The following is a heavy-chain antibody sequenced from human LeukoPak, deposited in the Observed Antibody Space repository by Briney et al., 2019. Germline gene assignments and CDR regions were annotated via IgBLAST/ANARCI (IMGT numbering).Heavy chain of an antibody. D-gene: IGHD3-10*01. CDR2: ISGSGGST. V-gene: IGHV3-23*01. CDR3: VREAYGSGKSWFDP. CDR1: GFTFSSYG. J-gene: IGHJ5*02. Sequence: GGSLRLSCAASGFTFSSYGMSWVRQAPGKGLEWVSAISGSGGSTYYADSVKGRFTISRDNAKNALYLQMNSLRVEDTAVYYCVREAYGSGKSWFDPWGQGALVTVSS.